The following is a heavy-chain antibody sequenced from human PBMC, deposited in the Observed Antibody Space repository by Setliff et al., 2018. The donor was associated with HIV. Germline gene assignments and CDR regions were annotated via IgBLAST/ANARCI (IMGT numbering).Heavy chain of an antibody. D-gene: IGHD3-10*01. CDR3: ARDNYYDAFNI. Sequence: GASVKVSCKASGGTFSRYTISWVRQAPGQGLEWMGGIIPIFGTTNYAQRFQGRVSITADASTSTAYMELSSLRSEDTAMYFCARDNYYDAFNIWGQGTMVTVSS. CDR2: IIPIFGTT. CDR1: GGTFSRYT. V-gene: IGHV1-69*13. J-gene: IGHJ3*02.